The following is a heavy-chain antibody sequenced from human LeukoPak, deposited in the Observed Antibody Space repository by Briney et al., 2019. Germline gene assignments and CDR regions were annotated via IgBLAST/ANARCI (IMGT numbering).Heavy chain of an antibody. V-gene: IGHV4-34*01. D-gene: IGHD5-18*01. J-gene: IGHJ4*02. CDR1: GGSISSGGYY. CDR2: INHSGST. Sequence: SETLSLTCAVSGGSISSGGYYWSWIRQPPGKGLEWIGEINHSGSTNYNPSLKSRVTISVDTSKNQFSLKLSSVTAADTAVYYCARRGTAYDYWGQGTLVTVSS. CDR3: ARRGTAYDY.